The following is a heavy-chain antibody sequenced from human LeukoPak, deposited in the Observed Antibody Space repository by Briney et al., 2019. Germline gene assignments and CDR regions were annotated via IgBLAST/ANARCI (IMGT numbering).Heavy chain of an antibody. Sequence: WVRQAPGKGLEWIGNVYSGGSTYYTPSLKSRVTISVDTSKNQFSLKLSSVTAADTAIYFCARHSRSGSGGYENAFDIWGQGTMVTVSS. V-gene: IGHV4-39*01. J-gene: IGHJ3*02. D-gene: IGHD5-12*01. CDR2: VYSGGST. CDR3: ARHSRSGSGGYENAFDI.